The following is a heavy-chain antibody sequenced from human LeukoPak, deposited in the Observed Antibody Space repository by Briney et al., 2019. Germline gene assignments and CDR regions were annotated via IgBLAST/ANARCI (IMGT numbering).Heavy chain of an antibody. Sequence: PGGSLRLSCAASGFTFSSYWMSWVRQAPGKGLEWVANIKQDGSEKSYVDSVKGRFTISRDNSENSLYLQMNSLRTEDTALYYWAQEGVQQELLGYYYYMDVWGKGTTVTISS. CDR1: GFTFSSYW. J-gene: IGHJ6*03. CDR3: AQEGVQQELLGYYYYMDV. D-gene: IGHD1-7*01. CDR2: IKQDGSEK. V-gene: IGHV3-7*03.